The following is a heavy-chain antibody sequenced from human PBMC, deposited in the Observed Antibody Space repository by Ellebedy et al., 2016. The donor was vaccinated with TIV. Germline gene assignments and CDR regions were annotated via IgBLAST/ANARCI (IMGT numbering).Heavy chain of an antibody. CDR1: RYSFSNYY. CDR3: ARPGEMATILTAFDI. Sequence: AASVKVSCKASRYSFSNYYMHWVRQAPGQGLEWMGIINPNDDTKSYAQNFQGRVTVTRDTSTSTVYMELSSLRSEDTAVYYCARPGEMATILTAFDIWGQGTMVTVSS. J-gene: IGHJ3*02. CDR2: INPNDDTK. V-gene: IGHV1-46*01. D-gene: IGHD5-24*01.